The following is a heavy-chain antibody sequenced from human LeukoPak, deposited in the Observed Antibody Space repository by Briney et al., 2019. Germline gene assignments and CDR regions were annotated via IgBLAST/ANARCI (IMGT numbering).Heavy chain of an antibody. V-gene: IGHV3-53*01. CDR3: AKESCSSRCNFDY. Sequence: GGSLRLSCAASGFTVSSNYMSWVRQAPGKGLEWVSAIDTSGGHTYYADSVKGRFTISRDNSENTLYLQMNSLRAEDTAVYYRAKESCSSRCNFDYWGQGTLVTVSS. CDR1: GFTVSSNY. D-gene: IGHD2-2*01. CDR2: IDTSGGHT. J-gene: IGHJ4*02.